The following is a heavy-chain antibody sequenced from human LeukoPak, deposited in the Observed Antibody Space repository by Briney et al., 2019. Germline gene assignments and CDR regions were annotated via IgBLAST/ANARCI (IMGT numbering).Heavy chain of an antibody. CDR3: AKDHVLRFLEWLFDY. J-gene: IGHJ4*02. V-gene: IGHV3-23*01. CDR1: GFTFSSPW. D-gene: IGHD3-3*01. Sequence: GGSLRLSCAASGFTFSSPWMHWVRQAPGKGLEWVSAISGSGGSTYYADSVKGRFTISRDNSKNTLYLQMNSLRAEDTAVYYCAKDHVLRFLEWLFDYWGQGTLVTVSS. CDR2: ISGSGGST.